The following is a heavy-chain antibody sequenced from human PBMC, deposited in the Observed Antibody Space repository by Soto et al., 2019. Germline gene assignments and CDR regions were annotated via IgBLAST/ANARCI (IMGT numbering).Heavy chain of an antibody. CDR1: GFTFSSYA. CDR2: TSNTYST. J-gene: IGHJ4*02. V-gene: IGHV3-23*01. CDR3: ARWDY. Sequence: EVQLLESGGGLVQPGGSLRLSCAASGFTFSSYAMHWVRQAPGKGLEWVSTTSNTYSTYYADSVKGRFTISRDHSKNTLFLQINSLRAEDTAVYYCARWDYWGQGTLVTVSS.